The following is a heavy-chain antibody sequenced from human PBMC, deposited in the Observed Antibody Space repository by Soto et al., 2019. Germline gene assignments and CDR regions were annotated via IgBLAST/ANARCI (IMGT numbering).Heavy chain of an antibody. CDR3: ARGDYYDTSGPFSDAFDI. CDR2: IKQDGSEK. D-gene: IGHD3-22*01. CDR1: GFTFSRYW. J-gene: IGHJ3*02. V-gene: IGHV3-7*04. Sequence: EVQLVESGGGLVQPGGSLRLSCAASGFTFSRYWMSWVRQAPGKGLEWVANIKQDGSEKWYVDSVKGRFTISRDNAKNSLYLQMNSLRAEDTAVYFCARGDYYDTSGPFSDAFDIWGQGTMVTVSS.